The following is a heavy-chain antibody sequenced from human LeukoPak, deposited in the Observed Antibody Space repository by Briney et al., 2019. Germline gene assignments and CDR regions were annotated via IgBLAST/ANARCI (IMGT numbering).Heavy chain of an antibody. Sequence: SETLSLTCTVSGGSISSSNYYWDWIRQPPGKGLEWIGSIYYSGSTYYNPSLKSRVTISVDTSKNQFSLKLSSVTAADTAVYYCARVGDYGDYGGSFDYWGQGTLVTVSS. J-gene: IGHJ4*02. CDR3: ARVGDYGDYGGSFDY. CDR2: IYYSGST. CDR1: GGSISSSNYY. V-gene: IGHV4-39*01. D-gene: IGHD4-17*01.